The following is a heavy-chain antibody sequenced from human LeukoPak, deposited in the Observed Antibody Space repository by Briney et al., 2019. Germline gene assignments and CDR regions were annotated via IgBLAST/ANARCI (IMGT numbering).Heavy chain of an antibody. CDR2: ISWNSGSI. V-gene: IGHV3-9*01. CDR1: GFTFDDYA. J-gene: IGHJ6*02. Sequence: GGSLRLSCAASGFTFDDYAMHWVRQAPGQGLGLVSGISWNSGSIGYADSVKGRFTISRDNAKNSLYLQMNSLRAEDTAVYYCARDTGYCSSTSCRNVGFDIWGQGTTVTVSS. D-gene: IGHD2-2*01. CDR3: ARDTGYCSSTSCRNVGFDI.